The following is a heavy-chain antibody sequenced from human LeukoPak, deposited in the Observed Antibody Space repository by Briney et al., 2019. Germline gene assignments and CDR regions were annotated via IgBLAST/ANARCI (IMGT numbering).Heavy chain of an antibody. D-gene: IGHD2-8*01. CDR2: ISAYNGNT. V-gene: IGHV1-18*01. J-gene: IGHJ6*03. CDR3: ARGARYCTNGVCYEGDYYYYYYMDV. Sequence: GASVKVSCKASSYTFTSYGISWVRQAPGQGLEWMGWISAYNGNTNYAQKLQGRVTMTTDTSTSTAYMELRSLRSDDTAVYYCARGARYCTNGVCYEGDYYYYYYMDVWGKGTTVTVSS. CDR1: SYTFTSYG.